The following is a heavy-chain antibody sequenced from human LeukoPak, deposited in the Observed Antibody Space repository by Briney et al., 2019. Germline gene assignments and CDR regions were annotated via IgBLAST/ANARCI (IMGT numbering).Heavy chain of an antibody. Sequence: SETLSLTCAVYGGSFSGYYWSWIRQPPGKGLEWIGEINHSGSTNYNPSLKSRVTISVDTSKNQFSLKLSSVTAADTAVYYCARGRNIVVVLAGPPPSGMDVWGKGTTVTVSS. CDR2: INHSGST. CDR3: ARGRNIVVVLAGPPPSGMDV. CDR1: GGSFSGYY. V-gene: IGHV4-34*01. J-gene: IGHJ6*04. D-gene: IGHD2-2*01.